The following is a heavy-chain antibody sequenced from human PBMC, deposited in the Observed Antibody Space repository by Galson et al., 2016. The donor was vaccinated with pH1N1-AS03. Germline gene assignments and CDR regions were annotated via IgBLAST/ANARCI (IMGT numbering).Heavy chain of an antibody. D-gene: IGHD5-18*01. V-gene: IGHV4-59*11. J-gene: IGHJ4*02. CDR2: IHSGGTP. Sequence: ETLSLTCTVSGGSINSHYWSWIRQSPGKGLEWIACIHSGGTPNYNPSLKSRLIVSLDTSKNQLSLKLSSVTAADTAVYYCAVLKPGYTSGGGSIDYWGQGTVVTVSS. CDR3: AVLKPGYTSGGGSIDY. CDR1: GGSINSHY.